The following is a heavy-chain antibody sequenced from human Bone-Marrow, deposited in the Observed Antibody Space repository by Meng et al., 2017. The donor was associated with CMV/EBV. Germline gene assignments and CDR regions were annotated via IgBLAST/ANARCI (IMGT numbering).Heavy chain of an antibody. CDR2: INWNGGST. J-gene: IGHJ6*02. D-gene: IGHD3-16*02. CDR3: ARRVGSYSLDYYGMDV. V-gene: IGHV3-20*04. Sequence: GGSLRLSCAASGFTFSSYSMNWVRQAPGKGLEWVSGINWNGGSTGYADSVKGRFTISRDNAKNSLYLQMNSLRAEDTALYYCARRVGSYSLDYYGMDVWGQGTTVTVSS. CDR1: GFTFSSYS.